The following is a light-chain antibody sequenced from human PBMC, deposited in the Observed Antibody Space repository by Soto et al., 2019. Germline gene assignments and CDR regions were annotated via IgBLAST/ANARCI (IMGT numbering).Light chain of an antibody. CDR3: QQYGSSSFT. CDR2: GAS. J-gene: IGKJ3*01. V-gene: IGKV3-20*01. CDR1: QSVSSSY. Sequence: EIVLTQSPGTLSLSPGERATLSCRASQSVSSSYLAWYQQKPGQAPRLLIYGASSRATGIPDRFSGSGSGTDVTLTISRLEPEDFAVYYCQQYGSSSFTFGPGNKVDI.